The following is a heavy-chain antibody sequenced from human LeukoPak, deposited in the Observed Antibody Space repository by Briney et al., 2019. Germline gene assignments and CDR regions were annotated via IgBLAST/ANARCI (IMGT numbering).Heavy chain of an antibody. J-gene: IGHJ4*02. D-gene: IGHD5/OR15-5a*01. V-gene: IGHV3-21*04. Sequence: PGGSLRLSCAASGFTFSSYSTNWVRQAPGKGLEWVSSISSSSSYIYYADSVKGRFTISRDNSRNTMYLQMKRLRAEDTAIYYCAKDPVHVVSADAPRDYWGQGTLVTVSS. CDR1: GFTFSSYS. CDR3: AKDPVHVVSADAPRDY. CDR2: ISSSSSYI.